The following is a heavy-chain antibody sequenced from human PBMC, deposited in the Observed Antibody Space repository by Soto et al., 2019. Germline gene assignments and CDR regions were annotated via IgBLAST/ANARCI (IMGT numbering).Heavy chain of an antibody. CDR3: EGRTGPDYYYYYGMDV. Sequence: QVQLQQWGAGLLKPSETLSLTCAVYGGSFSGYYWSWIRQPPGKGLEWIGEINHSGSTNYNPSLQSRVPISVETSKNQFSLKLSSVTAADTAVYYCEGRTGPDYYYYYGMDVWGQGTTVTVSS. CDR1: GGSFSGYY. CDR2: INHSGST. V-gene: IGHV4-34*01. D-gene: IGHD1-1*01. J-gene: IGHJ6*02.